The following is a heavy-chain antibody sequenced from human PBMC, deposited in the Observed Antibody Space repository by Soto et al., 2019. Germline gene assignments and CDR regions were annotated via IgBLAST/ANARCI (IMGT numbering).Heavy chain of an antibody. CDR3: AKDLENVVVVAATPLDY. D-gene: IGHD2-15*01. CDR1: GFTFSSYA. J-gene: IGHJ4*02. Sequence: EVQLLESGGGLVQPGGSLRLSCAASGFTFSSYAMSWVRQAPGKGLEWVSAISGSGGSTYYADSVKGRFTISRDNSKNMLYLQMNSLRAEDTAVYYCAKDLENVVVVAATPLDYWGQGTLVTVSS. V-gene: IGHV3-23*01. CDR2: ISGSGGST.